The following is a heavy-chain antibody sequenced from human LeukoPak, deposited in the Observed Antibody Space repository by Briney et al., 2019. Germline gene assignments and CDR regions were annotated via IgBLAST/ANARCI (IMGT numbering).Heavy chain of an antibody. J-gene: IGHJ4*02. D-gene: IGHD6-13*01. CDR2: ISWNSGSI. Sequence: GRSLRLSCAASGFTFDDYAMHWVRQAPGKGLEWVSGISWNSGSIGYADSVKGRFIISRDNAKNSLYLQMNSLRAEDMALYSCAKDIAAAGNPTFDYWGQGTLVTVSS. CDR1: GFTFDDYA. CDR3: AKDIAAAGNPTFDY. V-gene: IGHV3-9*03.